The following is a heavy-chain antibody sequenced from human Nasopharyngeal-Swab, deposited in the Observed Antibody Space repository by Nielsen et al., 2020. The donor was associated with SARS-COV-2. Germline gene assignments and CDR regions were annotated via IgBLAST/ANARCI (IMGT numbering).Heavy chain of an antibody. J-gene: IGHJ4*01. D-gene: IGHD6-19*01. CDR3: ARRDSSGPDFDS. CDR1: GNNFANYW. V-gene: IGHV5-51*01. Sequence: GGALKISCRGSGNNFANYWNGWVGQMPGKGLEWMGIISPADSDTEYSPSFQGQVTISADRSISTAYLQWSSLRASDTAMYYCARRDSSGPDFDSWGHGTLVTVSS. CDR2: ISPADSDT.